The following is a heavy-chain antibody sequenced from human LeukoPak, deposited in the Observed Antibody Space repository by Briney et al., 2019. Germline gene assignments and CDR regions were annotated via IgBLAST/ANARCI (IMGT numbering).Heavy chain of an antibody. J-gene: IGHJ4*02. CDR1: GFAFSSYW. V-gene: IGHV3-7*01. D-gene: IGHD6-19*01. Sequence: GGSLRLSCAASGFAFSSYWMSWVRQAPGKGLEWVANIKQDGSEKYYVDSVKGRFTISRDNAKNSLYLQMNSLRAEDTAVYYCARTEYSSGWSDFDYWGQGTLVTVSS. CDR2: IKQDGSEK. CDR3: ARTEYSSGWSDFDY.